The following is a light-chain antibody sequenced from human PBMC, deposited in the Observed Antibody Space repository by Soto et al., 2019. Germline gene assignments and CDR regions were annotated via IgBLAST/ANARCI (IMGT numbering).Light chain of an antibody. J-gene: IGKJ5*01. CDR3: QQFHDLPIT. CDR2: DAT. Sequence: DIQLTQSPPSLSASIGDRVTITCQATQDISIFLNWYQQKPGKAPELLIYDATILETGVPSGFSGSGSGTDFTFTISGLQPEDLATYYCQQFHDLPITFGQGTRLEI. V-gene: IGKV1-33*01. CDR1: QDISIF.